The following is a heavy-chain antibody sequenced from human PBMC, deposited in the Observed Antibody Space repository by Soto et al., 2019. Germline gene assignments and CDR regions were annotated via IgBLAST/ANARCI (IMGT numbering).Heavy chain of an antibody. V-gene: IGHV3-66*01. J-gene: IGHJ4*02. Sequence: EVQLVESGGDLVQPGGSLRLSCAASGFTVSNNYISWVRQAPGKGLEWVSPMYSSGTTHYADSVKGRFTISRDSSKNTVFLQMNSLTAEDTAVYFCTAGLSPGNSWGQGTLVTVSS. CDR3: TAGLSPGNS. D-gene: IGHD2-21*02. CDR1: GFTVSNNY. CDR2: MYSSGTT.